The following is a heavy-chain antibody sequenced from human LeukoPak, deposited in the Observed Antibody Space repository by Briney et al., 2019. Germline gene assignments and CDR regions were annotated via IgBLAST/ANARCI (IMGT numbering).Heavy chain of an antibody. CDR1: GFTFSSYE. CDR3: ARKYCSTTSCLFDN. D-gene: IGHD2-2*01. V-gene: IGHV3-48*03. CDR2: ISSSGTTI. J-gene: IGHJ4*02. Sequence: GGSLRLSCAASGFTFSSYEMNWVRQAPGKGLQWVSDISSSGTTIYYADSVKGRFTISRDNAKNSLYLQMNSLRAEATAVYYCARKYCSTTSCLFDNWGQGTLVTVSS.